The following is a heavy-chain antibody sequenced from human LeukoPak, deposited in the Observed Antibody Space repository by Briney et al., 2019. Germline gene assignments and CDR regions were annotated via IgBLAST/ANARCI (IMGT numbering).Heavy chain of an antibody. CDR2: IYYSGST. Sequence: PSETLSLTCTVSGGSISSYYWSWIRQPPGKGLEWIGYIYYSGSTNYNPSLKSRVTISVDTSKNQFSLKLSSVTAADTAVYYCASSPSYDSYYFDYWGQGTLVTVSS. CDR1: GGSISSYY. V-gene: IGHV4-59*01. CDR3: ASSPSYDSYYFDY. D-gene: IGHD3-22*01. J-gene: IGHJ4*02.